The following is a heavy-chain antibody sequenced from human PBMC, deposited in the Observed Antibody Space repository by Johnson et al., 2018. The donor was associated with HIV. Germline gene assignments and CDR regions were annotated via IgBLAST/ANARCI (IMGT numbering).Heavy chain of an antibody. Sequence: EVQLVESGGGLVQPGGSLRLSCAASGFTVSSNYMSWVRQAPGKGLEWVSVIYSGGSTYYADSVKGRFTIFRDNSKNTLYLQMNSLRAEDTAVYYCATQGRVWSGLLDSFDVWGQGTMVTVSS. CDR1: GFTVSSNY. CDR3: ATQGRVWSGLLDSFDV. CDR2: IYSGGST. D-gene: IGHD3-3*01. J-gene: IGHJ3*01. V-gene: IGHV3-66*04.